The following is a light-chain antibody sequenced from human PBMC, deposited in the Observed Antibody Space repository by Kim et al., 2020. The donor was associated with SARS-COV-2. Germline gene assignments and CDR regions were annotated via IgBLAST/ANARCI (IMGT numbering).Light chain of an antibody. Sequence: ELTQPPSASGTPGQRVTISCSGSSSNIGTNYVYWYQQLPGTAPKLLIYRNNQRPSGVADRFSGSKSGTSASLAISGLRSDDEADYYCATWDDSLSGQVFGGGTQLTVL. CDR1: SSNIGTNY. J-gene: IGLJ2*01. CDR2: RNN. V-gene: IGLV1-47*01. CDR3: ATWDDSLSGQV.